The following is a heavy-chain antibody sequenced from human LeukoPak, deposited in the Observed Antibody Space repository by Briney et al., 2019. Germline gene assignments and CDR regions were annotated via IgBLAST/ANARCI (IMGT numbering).Heavy chain of an antibody. D-gene: IGHD6-13*01. V-gene: IGHV1-46*01. CDR2: INPSGGST. J-gene: IGHJ4*02. Sequence: GASVKVSCKASGYTFTSYYMHWVRQAPGQGLEWMGIINPSGGSTSYAQKFQGRVTMTRDTSTSTVYMELSSLRSEDTAVYYCARGLIPGIAAAETSPDYWGQGTLVTVSS. CDR1: GYTFTSYY. CDR3: ARGLIPGIAAAETSPDY.